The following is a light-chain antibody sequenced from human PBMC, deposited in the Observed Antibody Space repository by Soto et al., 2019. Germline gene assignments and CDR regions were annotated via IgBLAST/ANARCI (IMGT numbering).Light chain of an antibody. J-gene: IGLJ3*02. CDR3: ISYTSSSTWV. CDR2: EVS. V-gene: IGLV2-14*01. Sequence: QSVLTQPASVSGSPGQSITISCTGTSSDVGGYNYVSWYQHHPVKAPKLMIYEVSNRPSGVSDRFSGFRSGNTASLTISGLQAEDESDYYCISYTSSSTWVFGGGTQLTVL. CDR1: SSDVGGYNY.